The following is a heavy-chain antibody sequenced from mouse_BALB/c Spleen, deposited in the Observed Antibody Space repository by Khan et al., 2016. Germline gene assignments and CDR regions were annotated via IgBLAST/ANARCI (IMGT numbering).Heavy chain of an antibody. D-gene: IGHD2-14*01. Sequence: QIQLVQSGPELKKPGETVKISCKASGYTFTNYGMNWVKQAPGKGLKWMGWINTYTGEPTYADDFKGRFAFSLETSASTAYLQINNLKNEDTATYFCARGKVRRGDFAVWGAGTTVTVSS. CDR2: INTYTGEP. CDR3: ARGKVRRGDFAV. V-gene: IGHV9-3-1*01. J-gene: IGHJ1*01. CDR1: GYTFTNYG.